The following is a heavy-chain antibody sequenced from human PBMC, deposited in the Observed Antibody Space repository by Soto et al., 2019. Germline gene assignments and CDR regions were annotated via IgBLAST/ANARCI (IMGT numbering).Heavy chain of an antibody. Sequence: QVQLVQSGAEVKKPGASVKVSCKASGNTFTSYDINWVRQATGQGLEYLGWMNPNSGNTAYVQKFRGRVTMTWDTSITTAYMELSSLRSEDTAVYFCARGVKYGAYSRWFDPWGQGTLVTVSS. V-gene: IGHV1-8*01. J-gene: IGHJ5*02. CDR1: GNTFTSYD. CDR3: ARGVKYGAYSRWFDP. CDR2: MNPNSGNT. D-gene: IGHD4-17*01.